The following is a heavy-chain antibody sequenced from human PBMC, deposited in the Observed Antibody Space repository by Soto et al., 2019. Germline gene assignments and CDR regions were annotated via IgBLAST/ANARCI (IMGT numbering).Heavy chain of an antibody. Sequence: EVQLVETGGGLIQPGGSLRLSCAASGFTVSSNYMSWVRQAPGKGLEWVSVIYSGGSTYYADSVKGRFTISRDNSKNTLSLQMNSLRAEDTAVYYCAREYGDYYYGMDVWGQGTTVTVSS. V-gene: IGHV3-53*02. CDR2: IYSGGST. D-gene: IGHD4-17*01. J-gene: IGHJ6*02. CDR1: GFTVSSNY. CDR3: AREYGDYYYGMDV.